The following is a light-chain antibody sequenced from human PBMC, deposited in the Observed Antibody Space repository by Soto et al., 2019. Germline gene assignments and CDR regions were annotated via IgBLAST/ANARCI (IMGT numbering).Light chain of an antibody. CDR3: RSYTTSSTWV. V-gene: IGLV2-14*01. CDR1: RDDVGGYNY. Sequence: QSALPQPASVSGSPGQSITISCTGTRDDVGGYNYVSWYQQNTGKAPKLMIFEVSYRPSGVSNRFSGSKSGNTASLTISGLRAEDEADYYCRSYTTSSTWVFGGGTTVPVL. J-gene: IGLJ3*02. CDR2: EVS.